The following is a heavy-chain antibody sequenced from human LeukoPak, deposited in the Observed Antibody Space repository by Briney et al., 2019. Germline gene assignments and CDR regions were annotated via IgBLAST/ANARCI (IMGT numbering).Heavy chain of an antibody. D-gene: IGHD1-26*01. Sequence: ASVKVSCKVFEYTLTELSMHWVRQAPGKGLEWMGGFDPEDGETIYAQKFQGRVTMTEDTSTDTAYMELSSLRSEDTAVYYCATDQMLEWERLSAFDIWGQGTMVTVSP. CDR2: FDPEDGET. J-gene: IGHJ3*02. CDR3: ATDQMLEWERLSAFDI. CDR1: EYTLTELS. V-gene: IGHV1-24*01.